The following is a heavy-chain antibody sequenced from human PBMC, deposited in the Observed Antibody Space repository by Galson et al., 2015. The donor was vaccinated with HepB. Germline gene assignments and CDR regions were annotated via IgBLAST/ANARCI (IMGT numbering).Heavy chain of an antibody. Sequence: SVKVSCKASGYTLTNYHFHWVRQAPGQGPEWMGKIFAGGGSTRYAERFQGRVTLARDSSTSTIYMEVSSLRSDDTAVYYWARETPDTYYFDYWGQGTLVPVSS. J-gene: IGHJ4*02. CDR3: ARETPDTYYFDY. CDR1: GYTLTNYH. V-gene: IGHV1-46*03. CDR2: IFAGGGST. D-gene: IGHD2-15*01.